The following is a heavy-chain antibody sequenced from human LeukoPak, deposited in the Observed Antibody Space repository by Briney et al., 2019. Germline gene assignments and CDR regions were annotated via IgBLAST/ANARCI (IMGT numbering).Heavy chain of an antibody. Sequence: NPSETLSLTCAVYGGSFSGYYYNWIRQPPGKGLEWIGEINHSGSTTYNPSLKSRVTISADTSNNKFSLRLSSVTAADTAVYYCAILVVIPAAPDAFDIWGQGTMVTVSS. CDR1: GGSFSGYY. V-gene: IGHV4-34*01. D-gene: IGHD2-2*01. CDR3: AILVVIPAAPDAFDI. CDR2: INHSGST. J-gene: IGHJ3*02.